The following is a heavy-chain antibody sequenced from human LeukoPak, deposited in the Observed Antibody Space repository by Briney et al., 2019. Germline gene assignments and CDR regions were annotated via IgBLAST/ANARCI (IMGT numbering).Heavy chain of an antibody. CDR3: SSRPEEAAPDY. CDR2: LIPIIGIP. V-gene: IGHV1-69*02. CDR1: GGIFSNYI. Sequence: VASVKVSFKTSGGIFSNYIIFWVRQAPGQGLEWMGTLIPIIGIPNYAQKFQGRVTITADKSMTTAFMELNTLTSEDTAVYYCSSRPEEAAPDYWGQGTLVTVSA. J-gene: IGHJ4*02. D-gene: IGHD1-14*01.